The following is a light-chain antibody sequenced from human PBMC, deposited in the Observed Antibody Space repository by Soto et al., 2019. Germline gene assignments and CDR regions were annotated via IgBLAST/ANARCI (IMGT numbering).Light chain of an antibody. CDR3: QQVGSSPIT. J-gene: IGKJ5*01. Sequence: EIVLTQSPGTLSLSPGERATLSCRASQSVNRSYLVWYQQRPGQAHRLLIYGASSTATGIPDRFSGSASGADFTLTISRLEPEDFAVYYCQQVGSSPITFGQGTRLEIK. V-gene: IGKV3-20*01. CDR2: GAS. CDR1: QSVNRSY.